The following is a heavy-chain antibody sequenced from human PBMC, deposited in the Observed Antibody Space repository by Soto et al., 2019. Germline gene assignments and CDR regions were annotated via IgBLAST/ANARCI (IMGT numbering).Heavy chain of an antibody. J-gene: IGHJ4*02. V-gene: IGHV4-4*02. CDR2: IYRTGST. CDR1: GGSFTSNNW. Sequence: LSLTCTVSGGSFTSNNWWTWVRQPPGQGLEWIGEIYRTGSTNYNPSLKSRVTISLDKSENQFSLEVTSLTAADTAVYYCASRDPGTSVDYWGQGTLVTVSS. D-gene: IGHD1-7*01. CDR3: ASRDPGTSVDY.